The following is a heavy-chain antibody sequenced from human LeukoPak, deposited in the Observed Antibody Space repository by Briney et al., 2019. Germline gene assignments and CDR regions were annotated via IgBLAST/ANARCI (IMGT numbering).Heavy chain of an antibody. Sequence: GGSLRLSCAASGFTFSSYAMSWVRPAPGKGLEWVSAISGSGGSTYYADSVKGRFTISRDNSKNTLYLQMNSLRAEDTAVYYCAKDQSVWFGELHDYWGQGTLVTVSS. CDR3: AKDQSVWFGELHDY. CDR2: ISGSGGST. D-gene: IGHD3-10*01. CDR1: GFTFSSYA. V-gene: IGHV3-23*01. J-gene: IGHJ4*02.